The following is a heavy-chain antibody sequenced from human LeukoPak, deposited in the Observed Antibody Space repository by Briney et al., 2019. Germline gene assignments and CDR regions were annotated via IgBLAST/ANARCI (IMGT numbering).Heavy chain of an antibody. J-gene: IGHJ4*02. CDR2: ISSSGST. Sequence: SETLSLTCTVSGGSISSNSYYWSWILQPAGKGLEWIGRISSSGSTNYNPSLKSRVTISVDTSKNQFSLKLSSVTAADTAVYYCARCVRDSSGYYRLPFDYWGQGTLVTVSS. D-gene: IGHD3-22*01. V-gene: IGHV4-61*02. CDR1: GGSISSNSYY. CDR3: ARCVRDSSGYYRLPFDY.